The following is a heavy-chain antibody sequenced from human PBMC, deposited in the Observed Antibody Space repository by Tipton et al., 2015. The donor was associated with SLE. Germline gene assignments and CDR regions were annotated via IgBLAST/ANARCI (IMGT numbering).Heavy chain of an antibody. CDR2: IFDSGST. CDR3: ARHKLSRWYFDL. J-gene: IGHJ2*01. CDR1: GGSISSHY. V-gene: IGHV4-59*11. Sequence: TLSLTCTVSGGSISSHYWSWIRQPPGKGLEWIGYIFDSGSTNYNPSLQSRVTISVDTSKNQFSLKVTSVTAADTAVYYCARHKLSRWYFDLWGRGTLVTVSS.